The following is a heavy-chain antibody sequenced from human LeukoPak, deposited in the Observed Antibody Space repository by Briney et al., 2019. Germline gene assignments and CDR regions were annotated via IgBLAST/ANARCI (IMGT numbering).Heavy chain of an antibody. CDR3: ARDGSGSLDY. D-gene: IGHD1-26*01. CDR2: ISYDGSNK. Sequence: GGSLRLSCAASGFTFSSYAMDWVRQAPGKGLEWVAVISYDGSNKYYADSVKGRFTISRDNAKNSLYLQMNSLRAEDTAVYYCARDGSGSLDYWGQGTLVTVSS. J-gene: IGHJ4*02. CDR1: GFTFSSYA. V-gene: IGHV3-30*04.